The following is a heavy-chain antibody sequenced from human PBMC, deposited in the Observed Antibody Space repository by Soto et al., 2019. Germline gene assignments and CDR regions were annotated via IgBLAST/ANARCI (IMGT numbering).Heavy chain of an antibody. D-gene: IGHD2-8*01. J-gene: IGHJ4*02. CDR3: AKLRDFVVLPAGILDY. V-gene: IGHV3-30*18. CDR2: ISYDGSNK. CDR1: GFTFSSYG. Sequence: GGSLRLSCAASGFTFSSYGMHWVRQAPGKGLEWVAVISYDGSNKYYADSVKGRFTISRDDFRNTLYLQMNSLRTEDTAIYYCAKLRDFVVLPAGILDYWGPGTLVTVSS.